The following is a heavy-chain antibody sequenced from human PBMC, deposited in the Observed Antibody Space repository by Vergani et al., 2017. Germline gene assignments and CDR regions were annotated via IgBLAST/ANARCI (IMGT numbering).Heavy chain of an antibody. D-gene: IGHD2-2*01. J-gene: IGHJ5*02. CDR1: GGSISSSSYY. V-gene: IGHV4-39*01. CDR2: IYYSGST. Sequence: QLQLQESGPGLVKPSETLSLTCTVSGGSISSSSYYWGWIRQPPGKGLEWIGSIYYSGSTYYNPSLKSRVTISVDTSKNQFSLKLSSVTAADTAVYYCARQGPCSSISCYNWFDPWGQGTLVTVSS. CDR3: ARQGPCSSISCYNWFDP.